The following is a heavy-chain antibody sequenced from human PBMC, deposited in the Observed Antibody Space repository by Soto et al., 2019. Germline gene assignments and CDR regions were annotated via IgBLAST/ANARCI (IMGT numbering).Heavy chain of an antibody. J-gene: IGHJ4*02. Sequence: QVQLVQSGAEVKKPGSSVKVSCKASGGTFSRYAISWVRQAPGQGLEWMGGIIPIYGTSNYAQKFKGRVTITADESTSTAYMELSSLRSEDTAVYYCARSLDYGGNGDSWGQGTLVTVSS. D-gene: IGHD4-17*01. CDR3: ARSLDYGGNGDS. CDR1: GGTFSRYA. V-gene: IGHV1-69*01. CDR2: IIPIYGTS.